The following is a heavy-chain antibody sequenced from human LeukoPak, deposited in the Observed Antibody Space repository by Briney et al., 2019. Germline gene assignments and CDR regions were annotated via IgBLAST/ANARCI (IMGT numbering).Heavy chain of an antibody. CDR3: ARVRCSVGNCYYYLDY. D-gene: IGHD2-15*01. J-gene: IGHJ4*02. Sequence: SQTLSLTCAISGDSVSSNSAAWNWIRQSPSRGLEWLGRTYYMSKWYNDYAVSARSRITINPDTSKNQFSLQLNSVTPEDTAVYYCARVRCSVGNCYYYLDYWGQGTLVTVSS. CDR2: TYYMSKWYN. CDR1: GDSVSSNSAA. V-gene: IGHV6-1*01.